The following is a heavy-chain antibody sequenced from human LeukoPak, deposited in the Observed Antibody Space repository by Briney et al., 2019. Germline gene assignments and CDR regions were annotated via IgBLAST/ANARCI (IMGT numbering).Heavy chain of an antibody. J-gene: IGHJ4*02. Sequence: SETLSLTCTVSGGSISSHYWSWIRQSPGKGLEWIGCIFYTGNTNYNPSLKSRVTISVDTSKKQFSLRLSSVTAADTAVYYCAIHGGNSVYDPFEHWGQGTLVTVSS. CDR3: AIHGGNSVYDPFEH. V-gene: IGHV4-59*08. CDR1: GGSISSHY. CDR2: IFYTGNT. D-gene: IGHD5/OR15-5a*01.